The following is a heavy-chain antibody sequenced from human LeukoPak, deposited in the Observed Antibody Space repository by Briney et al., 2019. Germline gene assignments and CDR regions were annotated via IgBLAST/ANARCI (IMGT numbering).Heavy chain of an antibody. CDR2: LSYTGKA. CDR1: GASVSSSH. D-gene: IGHD3-9*01. Sequence: SETLSLTCVVSGASVSSSHWNWIRQLPGKGLEWIGCLSYTGKADYNPSLSGRVTMSLGTSNNQVSLTLRSVTAADTAVYYCSEGYFEPFAHWGQGILVAVSS. V-gene: IGHV4-59*02. J-gene: IGHJ4*02. CDR3: SEGYFEPFAH.